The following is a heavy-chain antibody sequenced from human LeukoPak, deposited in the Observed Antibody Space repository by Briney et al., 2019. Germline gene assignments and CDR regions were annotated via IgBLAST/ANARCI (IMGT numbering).Heavy chain of an antibody. J-gene: IGHJ4*02. V-gene: IGHV3-23*01. D-gene: IGHD2-2*01. CDR3: AKTSLVPAAISPYYFDY. CDR1: GFTLSSYA. Sequence: GGSLRFSCVASGFTLSSYAMSWVRQAPGKGLQWVSSLGISGGYTWYAGSVKGRFTISRDSSKNTLYLQMNSLRAEDTAVYYCAKTSLVPAAISPYYFDYWGQGTLVTVSS. CDR2: LGISGGYT.